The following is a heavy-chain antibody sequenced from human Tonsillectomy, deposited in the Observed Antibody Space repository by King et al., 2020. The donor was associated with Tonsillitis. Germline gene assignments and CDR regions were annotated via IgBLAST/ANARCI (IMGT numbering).Heavy chain of an antibody. CDR2: ISHDGSNK. Sequence: VQLVQSGGGVVQPGRSLRLSCAASGFTFSSYAMHWVRQAPGKGLEWVAVISHDGSNKYSADSVKGRFTISRDNSKNTLYLQMNNLRAEDTAVYYCASGRGSIAYNPLDYWGQGTLVTVSS. D-gene: IGHD3-16*01. J-gene: IGHJ4*02. V-gene: IGHV3-30-3*01. CDR3: ASGRGSIAYNPLDY. CDR1: GFTFSSYA.